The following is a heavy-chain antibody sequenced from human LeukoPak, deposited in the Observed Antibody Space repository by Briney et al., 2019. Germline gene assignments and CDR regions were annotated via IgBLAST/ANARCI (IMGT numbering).Heavy chain of an antibody. CDR1: GFALSDHY. V-gene: IGHV3-11*01. CDR3: ARDDVYGSGRAGL. J-gene: IGHJ4*02. D-gene: IGHD3-10*01. Sequence: GGSLRLSCVGSGFALSDHYMSWIRRAPGKGLEWLSYISSTGSNKYYADSVKGRFTISRDNANNSVYLQLNSLRVEDSAVYYCARDDVYGSGRAGLWGQGTLVSVSS. CDR2: ISSTGSNK.